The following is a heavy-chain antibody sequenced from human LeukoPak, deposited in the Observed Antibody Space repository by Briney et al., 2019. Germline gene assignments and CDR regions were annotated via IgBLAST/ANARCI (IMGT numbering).Heavy chain of an antibody. CDR3: AREDYYGSGSYNNWFDP. Sequence: ASVKVSCKASGYTFTVYYMHWVRQAPGQGVEGMGWINPNSGGTNYAQKFQGRVTMTRDTSISTAYMELSRLRSDDTAVYYCAREDYYGSGSYNNWFDPWGQGTLVTVSS. CDR2: INPNSGGT. V-gene: IGHV1-2*02. J-gene: IGHJ5*02. CDR1: GYTFTVYY. D-gene: IGHD3-10*01.